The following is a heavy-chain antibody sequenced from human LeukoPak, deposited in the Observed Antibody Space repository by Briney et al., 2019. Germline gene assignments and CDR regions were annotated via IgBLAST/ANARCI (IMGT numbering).Heavy chain of an antibody. Sequence: GGSLRLSCAASGFSFSGYEMHWVRQAPGKGLEWVSYISSSDNTIYYVDSVKGRFTISRDNAKNSLYLQMNSLRAEDTAVYYCVRDYGGSSPFDYWGQGTPVTVSS. CDR1: GFSFSGYE. J-gene: IGHJ4*02. D-gene: IGHD4-23*01. V-gene: IGHV3-48*03. CDR2: ISSSDNTI. CDR3: VRDYGGSSPFDY.